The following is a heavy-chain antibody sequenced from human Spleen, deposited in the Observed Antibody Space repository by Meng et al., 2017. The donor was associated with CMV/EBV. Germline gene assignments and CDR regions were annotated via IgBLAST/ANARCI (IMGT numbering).Heavy chain of an antibody. J-gene: IGHJ6*02. Sequence: ASVKVSCKASGYTFTGYYMHWVRQAPGQGLEWMGWINPNSGGTNYAQKFQGRVTMTRDTSTSTVYMELSSLRSEDTAVYYCARDLGLRYFDWLRGPFSMDVWGQGTTVTVSS. CDR1: GYTFTGYY. D-gene: IGHD3-9*01. CDR2: INPNSGGT. V-gene: IGHV1-2*02. CDR3: ARDLGLRYFDWLRGPFSMDV.